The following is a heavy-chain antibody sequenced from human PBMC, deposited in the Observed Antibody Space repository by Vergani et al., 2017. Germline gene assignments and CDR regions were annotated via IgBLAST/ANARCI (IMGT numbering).Heavy chain of an antibody. Sequence: EVQLLESGGGLVQPGGSRRLSCAGAGFTFDTYTMPYVRQAPGKGLEWVATISSGGGDIFYASSVKGRFTISRHNSNNTLFLQINTLKDEDTAVYYCTTAWVLYYLHGEYFQYWGRGTLVSVSS. V-gene: IGHV3-23*01. D-gene: IGHD3-10*01. J-gene: IGHJ1*01. CDR3: TTAWVLYYLHGEYFQY. CDR1: GFTFDTYT. CDR2: ISSGGGDI.